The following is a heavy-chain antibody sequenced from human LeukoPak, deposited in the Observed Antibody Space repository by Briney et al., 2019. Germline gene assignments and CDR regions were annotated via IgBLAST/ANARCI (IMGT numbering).Heavy chain of an antibody. J-gene: IGHJ4*02. CDR3: ARRRYYYDSSGYYLDY. D-gene: IGHD3-22*01. CDR2: IYHSGST. V-gene: IGHV4-4*02. Sequence: SETLSLTCAVSGGSISSSNWWSWVRQPPGKGLEWIGEIYHSGSTNYNPSLKSRVTISVDKSKNQFSLKLSSVTAADTAVYYCARRRYYYDSSGYYLDYWGQGTLVTVSS. CDR1: GGSISSSNW.